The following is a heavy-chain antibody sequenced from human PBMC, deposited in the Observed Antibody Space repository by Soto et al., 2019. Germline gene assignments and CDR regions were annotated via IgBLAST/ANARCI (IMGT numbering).Heavy chain of an antibody. CDR2: IKQDAREK. D-gene: IGHD3-16*01. CDR3: AGDGVRNGAYNGWLDP. V-gene: IGHV3-7*03. Sequence: EVQLVESGGGLVQPGGSLRLSCAASGFSFSSYWMTWVRQAPGKGLEWVANIKQDAREKYYVASVKGRFTIFRDNGKNLLYLQMDSLTADDTAVYYCAGDGVRNGAYNGWLDPWGQGTLVTVSS. CDR1: GFSFSSYW. J-gene: IGHJ5*02.